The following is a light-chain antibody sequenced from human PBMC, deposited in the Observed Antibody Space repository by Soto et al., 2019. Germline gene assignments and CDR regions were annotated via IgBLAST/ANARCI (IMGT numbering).Light chain of an antibody. CDR2: EVT. Sequence: QSVLTQPASVSGSPGQSITISCTGTTSDIGSYKFVSWYQQHAGKAPKLLIYEVTNRPPGVSNRFSGSKSGNTASLTISALQAEDEADYYCSSYTDTTTRVFGGGTKLTVL. CDR3: SSYTDTTTRV. V-gene: IGLV2-14*01. CDR1: TSDIGSYKF. J-gene: IGLJ3*02.